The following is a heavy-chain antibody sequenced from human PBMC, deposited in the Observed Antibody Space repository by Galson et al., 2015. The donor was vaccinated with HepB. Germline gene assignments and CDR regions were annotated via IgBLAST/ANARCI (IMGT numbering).Heavy chain of an antibody. D-gene: IGHD4-17*01. Sequence: SVKVSCKASGGTFSSYAISWVRQAPGQGLEWMGGIIPIFGTANYAQKFQGRVTITADESTSTAYMELSSLRSEDTAVYYCARDLLYGDQTTDAFDIWGQGTMVTVSS. CDR2: IIPIFGTA. CDR1: GGTFSSYA. CDR3: ARDLLYGDQTTDAFDI. J-gene: IGHJ3*02. V-gene: IGHV1-69*13.